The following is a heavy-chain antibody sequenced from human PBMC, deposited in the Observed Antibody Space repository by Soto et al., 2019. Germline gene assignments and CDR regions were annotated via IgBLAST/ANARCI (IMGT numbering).Heavy chain of an antibody. J-gene: IGHJ4*02. D-gene: IGHD1-26*01. CDR2: ISGSGSST. CDR3: AKAWVIAY. V-gene: IGHV3-23*01. Sequence: VHQDQGKGLEWVSTISGSGSSTYSADSVKGRFTISRDNSKNTLYLQMNSLRVEDTAIYYCAKAWVIAYRGQGTLVPVS.